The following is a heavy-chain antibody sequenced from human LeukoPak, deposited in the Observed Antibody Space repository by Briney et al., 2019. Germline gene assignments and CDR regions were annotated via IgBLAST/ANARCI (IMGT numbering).Heavy chain of an antibody. D-gene: IGHD1-26*01. J-gene: IGHJ4*02. CDR3: ARATAGGSHFDY. V-gene: IGHV1-2*02. CDR2: INPNSGGT. CDR1: GYTFTSYD. Sequence: ASVKVSCKASGYTFTSYDINWVRQAPGQGLEWMGWINPNSGGTNYAQKFQGRVTMTRDMSISTAYMELSRLRSDDTAVYYCARATAGGSHFDYWGQGTLVTVSS.